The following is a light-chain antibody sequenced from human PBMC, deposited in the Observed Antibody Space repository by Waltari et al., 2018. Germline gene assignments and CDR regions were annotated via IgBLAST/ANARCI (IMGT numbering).Light chain of an antibody. CDR3: QQYHNWPPIT. CDR2: GAS. Sequence: EIVMTQSPATLSVSPGERATLPCRASQSVSSNLAWYQQKAGQAPRLLIYGASTRATGIPARFSGSGSGTEFTLTISSLQSEDFALYYCQQYHNWPPITFGQGTRLEIK. J-gene: IGKJ5*01. CDR1: QSVSSN. V-gene: IGKV3-15*01.